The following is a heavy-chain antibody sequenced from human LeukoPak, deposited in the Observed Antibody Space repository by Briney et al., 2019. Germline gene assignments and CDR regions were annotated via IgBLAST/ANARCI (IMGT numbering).Heavy chain of an antibody. CDR3: ARDHFDSSGYHYLLGYFEH. J-gene: IGHJ1*01. D-gene: IGHD3-22*01. V-gene: IGHV1-46*01. Sequence: ASVKVSCKASGYTFINYYVHWVRQAPGQGLEWMGIIKPSGGGTSYALKFQGRVTLTRDTSTSTAYMELSSLRSEDTAVYYCARDHFDSSGYHYLLGYFEHWGQGTLVTVSS. CDR2: IKPSGGGT. CDR1: GYTFINYY.